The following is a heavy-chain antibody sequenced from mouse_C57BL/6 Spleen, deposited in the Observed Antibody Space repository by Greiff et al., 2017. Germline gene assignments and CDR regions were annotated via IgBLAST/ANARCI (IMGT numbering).Heavy chain of an antibody. Sequence: VQLQQSGPELVKPGASVKISCKASGYTFTDYYMNWVKQSHGKSLEWIGDINPNNGGTSYNQKFKGKATLTVDKSSSTAYMELRSLTSEDSAVYYCARRGRVYYFDYWGQGTTLTVSS. CDR3: ARRGRVYYFDY. CDR1: GYTFTDYY. V-gene: IGHV1-26*01. CDR2: INPNNGGT. J-gene: IGHJ2*01.